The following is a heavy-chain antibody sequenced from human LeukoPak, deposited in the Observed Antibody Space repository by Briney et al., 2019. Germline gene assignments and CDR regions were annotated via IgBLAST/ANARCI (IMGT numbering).Heavy chain of an antibody. CDR3: AELRDSSAF. CDR1: GFTFSSYG. Sequence: GGSLRLSCAASGFTFSSYGMHWVRQAPGKGLEWVAVISYDGSNKYYADSVKGRFTISRDNSKNTLYLQMNSLRAEDTAVYYCAELRDSSAFWGQGTLVTVSS. CDR2: ISYDGSNK. J-gene: IGHJ4*02. V-gene: IGHV3-30*18. D-gene: IGHD6-19*01.